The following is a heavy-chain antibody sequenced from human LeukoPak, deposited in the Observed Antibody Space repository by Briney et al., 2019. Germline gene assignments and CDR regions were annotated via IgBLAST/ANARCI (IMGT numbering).Heavy chain of an antibody. CDR2: INQSGST. CDR3: ARGLGEAVAGTVY. Sequence: SETLSLTCAVYGGSFSGYYWSWIRHPPGKGLEWIGEINQSGSTNYNPSLKSRVTISVDTSKNQFSLKLSSVTAADTAVYYCARGLGEAVAGTVYWGQGTLVTVSS. D-gene: IGHD6-19*01. V-gene: IGHV4-34*01. CDR1: GGSFSGYY. J-gene: IGHJ4*02.